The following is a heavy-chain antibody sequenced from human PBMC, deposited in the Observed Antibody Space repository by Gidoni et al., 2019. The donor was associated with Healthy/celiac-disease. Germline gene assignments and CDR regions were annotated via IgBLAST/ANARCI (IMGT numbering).Heavy chain of an antibody. CDR2: ISYDGSNK. Sequence: QVQLVESGGGVVQPGRSLRLSCAASGFTFSSYGMHWVRQAPGKGLEWVAVISYDGSNKYYADSVKGRFTISRDNSKNTLYLQMNSLRAEDTAVYYCAKDVAELLSYYYYYGMDVWGQGTTVTVSS. V-gene: IGHV3-30*18. CDR1: GFTFSSYG. D-gene: IGHD1-26*01. J-gene: IGHJ6*02. CDR3: AKDVAELLSYYYYYGMDV.